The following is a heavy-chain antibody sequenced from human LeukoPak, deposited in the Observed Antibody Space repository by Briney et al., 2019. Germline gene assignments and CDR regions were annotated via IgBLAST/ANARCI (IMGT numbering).Heavy chain of an antibody. D-gene: IGHD1-14*01. CDR2: ISWNSDSI. Sequence: SLRLSCAASGFTFDDYAMHWVRQPPGKGLGWVSGISWNSDSIGYADSVKGRFTISRDNAKNSLYLQMNSLRAEDTAMYYCAKDIATGNRLYYFDYWGQGTLVTVSS. J-gene: IGHJ4*02. CDR3: AKDIATGNRLYYFDY. CDR1: GFTFDDYA. V-gene: IGHV3-9*01.